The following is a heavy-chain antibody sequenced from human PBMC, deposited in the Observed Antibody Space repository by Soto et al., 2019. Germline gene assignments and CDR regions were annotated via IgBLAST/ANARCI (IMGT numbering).Heavy chain of an antibody. D-gene: IGHD4-17*01. J-gene: IGHJ4*02. CDR3: ASRLRYPPGY. CDR2: ISSSSSTI. V-gene: IGHV3-48*02. CDR1: GCTFSRYS. Sequence: EVQLVESGGGLVQPGGSLRLSCAASGCTFSRYSMNWVHQAQGKGLEWVSYISSSSSTIYYADSVKGRFTISRDNAKNSLYLQMNSLRDEDTAVYYCASRLRYPPGYWGQGTLVTVSS.